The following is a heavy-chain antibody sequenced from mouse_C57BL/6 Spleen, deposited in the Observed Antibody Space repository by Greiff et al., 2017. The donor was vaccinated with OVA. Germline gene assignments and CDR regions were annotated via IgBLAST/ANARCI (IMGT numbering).Heavy chain of an antibody. CDR3: ARSRDDYDGPVAY. V-gene: IGHV1-69*01. CDR2: IDPSDSYT. J-gene: IGHJ3*01. D-gene: IGHD2-4*01. CDR1: GYTFTSYW. Sequence: QVQLQQPGAELVMPGASVKLSCKASGYTFTSYWMHWVKQRPGQGLEWIGEIDPSDSYTNYNQKFKGKSTLTVDKSSSTAYMQLSSLTSEDSAVYYCARSRDDYDGPVAYWGQGTLVTVSA.